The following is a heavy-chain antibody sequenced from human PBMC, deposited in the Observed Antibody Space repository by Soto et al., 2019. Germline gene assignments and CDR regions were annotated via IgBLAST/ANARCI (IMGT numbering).Heavy chain of an antibody. CDR2: INWNSGSI. Sequence: GGSLRLSCAASGFTFDDYAMHWVRQVPGKGLEWVSGINWNSGSIGYGDSVKVRFAISRDNAKNSLHLQMNSLSAEDTAFYYCVKDESINWYSGHFRHWGQGTLVTVSS. V-gene: IGHV3-9*01. CDR1: GFTFDDYA. D-gene: IGHD6-13*01. J-gene: IGHJ1*01. CDR3: VKDESINWYSGHFRH.